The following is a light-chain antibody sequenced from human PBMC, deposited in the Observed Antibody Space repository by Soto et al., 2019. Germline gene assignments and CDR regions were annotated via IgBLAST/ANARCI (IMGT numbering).Light chain of an antibody. Sequence: EIVLTQSPGTLSLSPGERATLSCRASQSVSIYLAWYQQKPGQAPRLLIYDASNRATGIPARFSGSGSGTDFTLTISSLEPEDFAVYYCQQRSSWPFTFGPGTKVDIK. CDR1: QSVSIY. CDR3: QQRSSWPFT. J-gene: IGKJ3*01. V-gene: IGKV3-11*01. CDR2: DAS.